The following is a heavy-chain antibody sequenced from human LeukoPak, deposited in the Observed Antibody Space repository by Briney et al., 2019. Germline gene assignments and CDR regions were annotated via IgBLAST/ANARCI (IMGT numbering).Heavy chain of an antibody. Sequence: SQALSPTCTVSGGSIRSGSNYWAWIRQPAGKGLEWIGRIYTSGTTHYNPSLKSRVTISVDTSKNQFSLKLSFVTAADTAVYYCARSLDGYNPGDYWGQGTLVTVSS. CDR3: ARSLDGYNPGDY. V-gene: IGHV4-61*02. D-gene: IGHD5-24*01. J-gene: IGHJ4*02. CDR1: GGSIRSGSNY. CDR2: IYTSGTT.